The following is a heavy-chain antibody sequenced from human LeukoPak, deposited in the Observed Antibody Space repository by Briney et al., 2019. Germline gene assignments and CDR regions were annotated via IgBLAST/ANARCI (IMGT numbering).Heavy chain of an antibody. Sequence: GGALRLSCAASGFTFSSYRMHWVRQAPGKGVERVAVISFDGRNKYYADSVKGRFTISRDNSKNTLYLQMNSLRAEDTAVYYCARDGYVDTPMVSTFLDYWGQGTLVTVSS. CDR3: ARDGYVDTPMVSTFLDY. J-gene: IGHJ4*02. D-gene: IGHD5-18*01. CDR1: GFTFSSYR. V-gene: IGHV3-30*03. CDR2: ISFDGRNK.